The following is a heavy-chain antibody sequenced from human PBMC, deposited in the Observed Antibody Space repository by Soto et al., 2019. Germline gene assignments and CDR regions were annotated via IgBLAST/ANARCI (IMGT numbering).Heavy chain of an antibody. CDR2: INHSGST. V-gene: IGHV4-34*01. CDR1: GGSFSGYY. J-gene: IGHJ4*02. Sequence: SETLSLTCAVYGGSFSGYYWSWIRQPPGKGLEWIGEINHSGSTNYNPSLKSRVTISVDTSKNQFSLTLSSVTAADTAVYSCAGGAAGIAAAGTTYYFDYWGQGTLVTVSS. CDR3: AGGAAGIAAAGTTYYFDY. D-gene: IGHD6-13*01.